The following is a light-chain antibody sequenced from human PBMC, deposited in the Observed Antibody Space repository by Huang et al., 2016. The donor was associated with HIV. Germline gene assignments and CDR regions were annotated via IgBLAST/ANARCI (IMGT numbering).Light chain of an antibody. CDR3: QQFYTTPLT. V-gene: IGKV4-1*01. J-gene: IGKJ2*01. Sequence: DIVMTQSPESLAVSLGERATINCKSSQSVLYSSNNKNYLTWYQQKPGQPPKLLIYWASTRDSGVPDRFSGSGSGTDFTLTISSLQAEDVAVYYCQQFYTTPLTFGQGTKLEIK. CDR2: WAS. CDR1: QSVLYSSNNKNY.